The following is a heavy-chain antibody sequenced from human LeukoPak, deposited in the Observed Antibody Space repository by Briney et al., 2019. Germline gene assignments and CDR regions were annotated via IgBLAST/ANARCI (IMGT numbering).Heavy chain of an antibody. J-gene: IGHJ4*02. CDR2: IYYSGRT. CDR3: AGGVRELTFDC. D-gene: IGHD1-26*01. CDR1: GGSISSHY. V-gene: IGHV4-59*11. Sequence: SETLSLTCTVYGGSISSHYWSWLRQPPGKGLEYIGYIYYSGRTNHNPSLKSRVTISLDTSKNQFSLSLDSVTAADTAVYYCAGGVRELTFDCWGQGTLVTVSS.